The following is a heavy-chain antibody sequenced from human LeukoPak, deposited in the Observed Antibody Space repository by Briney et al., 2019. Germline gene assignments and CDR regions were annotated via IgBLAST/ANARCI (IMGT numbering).Heavy chain of an antibody. V-gene: IGHV3-7*03. CDR1: GFSFSGYW. D-gene: IGHD5-18*01. CDR2: IKKDDGSEK. Sequence: GRSLRLSCAASGFSFSGYWMSWVRQAPGKGLEWVANIKKDDGSEKYYADSVTGRFTISRDNAKNSLYLQMNSLRVEDTAVYYCVRDFIYSTGWGQGTLVTVSS. CDR3: VRDFIYSTG. J-gene: IGHJ4*02.